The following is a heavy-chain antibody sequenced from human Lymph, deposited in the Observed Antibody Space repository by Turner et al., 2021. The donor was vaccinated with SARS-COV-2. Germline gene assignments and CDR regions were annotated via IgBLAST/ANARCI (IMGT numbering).Heavy chain of an antibody. CDR3: ARFTASIEVTGRYFDY. Sequence: QVQLVQSGAAVKKPGASVKVSCNASGYTFTSYGISWVRQAPGKGLEWMGGISVYNGNTNYAKKLQGRVTMTTDTSTSTAYMELRSLRSDDTAVYYCARFTASIEVTGRYFDYWGQGTLVTVSS. D-gene: IGHD6-19*01. J-gene: IGHJ4*02. CDR1: GYTFTSYG. CDR2: ISVYNGNT. V-gene: IGHV1-18*01.